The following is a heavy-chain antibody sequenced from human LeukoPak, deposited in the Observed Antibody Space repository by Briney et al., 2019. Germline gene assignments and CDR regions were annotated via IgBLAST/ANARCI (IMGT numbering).Heavy chain of an antibody. CDR1: GYTFTSYG. J-gene: IGHJ5*02. CDR3: ARGVPAALRLARWFDP. V-gene: IGHV1-18*01. D-gene: IGHD2-2*02. CDR2: ISAYNGNT. Sequence: ASVKVSCKASGYTFTSYGISWERQAPGRGLEWMGWISAYNGNTNYAQKLQGRVTMTTDTSTSTAYMELRSLRSDDTAVYYCARGVPAALRLARWFDPWGQGTLVTVSS.